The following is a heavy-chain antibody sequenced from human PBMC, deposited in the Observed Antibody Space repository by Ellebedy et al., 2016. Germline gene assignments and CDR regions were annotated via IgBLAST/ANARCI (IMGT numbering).Heavy chain of an antibody. Sequence: SETLSLTCNVSGGSVSSDYWNWIRRPPGKGLEWIGYVFHTGTTNYNPSLKSRVTMSVDTSKNQFSLRLTSVTAADTAVYYCAKWNGDWHAFDVWGQGTMVTVSS. V-gene: IGHV4-59*02. CDR2: VFHTGTT. CDR1: GGSVSSDY. D-gene: IGHD1-1*01. J-gene: IGHJ3*01. CDR3: AKWNGDWHAFDV.